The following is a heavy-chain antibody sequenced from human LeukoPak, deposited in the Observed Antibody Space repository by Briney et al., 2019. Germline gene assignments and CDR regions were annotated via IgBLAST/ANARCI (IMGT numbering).Heavy chain of an antibody. J-gene: IGHJ4*02. D-gene: IGHD6-19*01. V-gene: IGHV4-39*01. Sequence: SETLSLTCTVSGGSISSGSYYWGWIRQPPGKGLEWIGNMFYSGSTYYNPSLKSRVTISVDTSKNQFSLKLSSVTAADTAVYYCARLLIAVTGTGLIDYWGQGTLVTVSA. CDR2: MFYSGST. CDR3: ARLLIAVTGTGLIDY. CDR1: GGSISSGSYY.